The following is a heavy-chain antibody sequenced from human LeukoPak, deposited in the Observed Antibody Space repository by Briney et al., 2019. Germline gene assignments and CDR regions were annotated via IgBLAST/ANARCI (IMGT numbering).Heavy chain of an antibody. Sequence: GGSLRLSCAASGFTVSSNYMSWVRQAPGKGLEWVSVIYSGGSTYYADSVEGRFTISRDNSKNTLYLQMNSLRAEDTAVYYCARDPPYYYDSSEDYWGQGTLVTVSS. CDR1: GFTVSSNY. D-gene: IGHD3-22*01. CDR2: IYSGGST. CDR3: ARDPPYYYDSSEDY. J-gene: IGHJ4*02. V-gene: IGHV3-66*01.